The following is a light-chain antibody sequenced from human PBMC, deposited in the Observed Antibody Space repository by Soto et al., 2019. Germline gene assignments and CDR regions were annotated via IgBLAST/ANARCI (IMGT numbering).Light chain of an antibody. CDR2: GAS. J-gene: IGKJ1*01. Sequence: EIVLTQSPATLSLSPGDRATLSCRASQSVSSSYLAWYQQKPGQAPGLLIYGASSRATGIPDRFSGSGSGTDFTLTISRLEPEDFAVYYCQQYGRSPCTFGQGTKVDIK. CDR1: QSVSSSY. CDR3: QQYGRSPCT. V-gene: IGKV3-20*01.